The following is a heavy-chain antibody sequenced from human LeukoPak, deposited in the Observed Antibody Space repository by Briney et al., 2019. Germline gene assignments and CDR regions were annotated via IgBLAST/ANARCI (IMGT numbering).Heavy chain of an antibody. V-gene: IGHV1-69*05. CDR3: ASSRSNYYDSSGPQTFDY. J-gene: IGHJ4*02. D-gene: IGHD3-22*01. CDR2: IIPIFGTA. Sequence: GSSVKVSCKASGGTFSSYAISWVRQAPGQGLEWMGGIIPIFGTANYAQNFPGRVTITTDESTSTAYMELSSLRSEDTAVYYCASSRSNYYDSSGPQTFDYWGQGTLVTVSS. CDR1: GGTFSSYA.